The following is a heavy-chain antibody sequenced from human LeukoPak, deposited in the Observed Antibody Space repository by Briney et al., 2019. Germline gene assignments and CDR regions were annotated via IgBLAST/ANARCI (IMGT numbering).Heavy chain of an antibody. J-gene: IGHJ4*02. Sequence: GGSLRLSCAASGFTFSSYAMSWVRQAPGKGLEWVSAISGSGGSTYYADSVKGRFTISRDNAENSLYLQMNSLRAEDTAVYYCARSNRVGAGWYFDYWGQGTLVTVSS. D-gene: IGHD1-26*01. V-gene: IGHV3-23*01. CDR1: GFTFSSYA. CDR3: ARSNRVGAGWYFDY. CDR2: ISGSGGST.